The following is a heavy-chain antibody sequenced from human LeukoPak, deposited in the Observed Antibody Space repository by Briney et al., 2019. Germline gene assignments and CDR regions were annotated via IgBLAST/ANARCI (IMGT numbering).Heavy chain of an antibody. Sequence: SETLSLTCAVHGGSFSGYYWSWIRQPPGKRLEWIGEIDQSGSTNYNPSLKSRVTITIDTSKNQFSLKVNSVTAADTAVYYCAINDGSGSYYKSDYWGQGTLVTVSS. CDR2: IDQSGST. J-gene: IGHJ4*02. CDR1: GGSFSGYY. CDR3: AINDGSGSYYKSDY. V-gene: IGHV4-34*01. D-gene: IGHD3-10*01.